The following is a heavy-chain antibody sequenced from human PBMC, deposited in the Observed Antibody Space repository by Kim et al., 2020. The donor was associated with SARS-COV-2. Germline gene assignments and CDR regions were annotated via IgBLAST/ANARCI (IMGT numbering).Heavy chain of an antibody. V-gene: IGHV4-59*13. J-gene: IGHJ2*01. CDR1: GGTISSYY. CDR3: ARSLIQLWSAVDWYFDL. D-gene: IGHD5-18*01. Sequence: SETLSLTCTVSGGTISSYYWSWIRQPPGKGLEWIGYIYYSGSTNYNPSRKSRVTISVDPSKNQFSLKLSSVTAADTAVYYCARSLIQLWSAVDWYFDLWGRGTLVTVSS. CDR2: IYYSGST.